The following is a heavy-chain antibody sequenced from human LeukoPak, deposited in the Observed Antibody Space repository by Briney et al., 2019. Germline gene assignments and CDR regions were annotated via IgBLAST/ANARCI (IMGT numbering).Heavy chain of an antibody. CDR1: GGSFSGYY. D-gene: IGHD6-19*01. Sequence: PSETLSLTCAVYGGSFSGYYWSWIRQPPGKGLEWIGELNHSGDTNYNPSLKSRVTMSLDTSKNQLSLNLTSVTAADTATYFCARETMLAGFASGLGFNYWGQGILVIVSS. CDR2: LNHSGDT. CDR3: ARETMLAGFASGLGFNY. V-gene: IGHV4-34*01. J-gene: IGHJ4*02.